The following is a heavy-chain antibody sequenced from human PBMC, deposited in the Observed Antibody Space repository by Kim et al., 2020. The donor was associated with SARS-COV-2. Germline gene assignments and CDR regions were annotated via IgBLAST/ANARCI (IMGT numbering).Heavy chain of an antibody. V-gene: IGHV3-33*01. CDR3: ARGNDLELAFDY. J-gene: IGHJ4*02. D-gene: IGHD1-7*01. Sequence: YYADSVKGRFTIAKYNSKNTLYLQMNSLRAEDTAVYYCARGNDLELAFDYWGQGTLVTVSS.